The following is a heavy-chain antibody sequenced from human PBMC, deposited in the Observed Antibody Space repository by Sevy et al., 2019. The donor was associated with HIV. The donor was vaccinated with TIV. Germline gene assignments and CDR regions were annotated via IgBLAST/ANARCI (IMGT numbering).Heavy chain of an antibody. J-gene: IGHJ3*02. CDR3: ARGRDGYNIDAFDI. Sequence: GGSLRLSCAASGFTFSSYAMHWVRQAPCKGLEWVAVISYDGSNKYYADSVKGRFTISRDNSKNTLYLQMNSLRAEDTAVYYCARGRDGYNIDAFDIWGQGTMVTVSS. CDR2: ISYDGSNK. CDR1: GFTFSSYA. D-gene: IGHD5-12*01. V-gene: IGHV3-30-3*01.